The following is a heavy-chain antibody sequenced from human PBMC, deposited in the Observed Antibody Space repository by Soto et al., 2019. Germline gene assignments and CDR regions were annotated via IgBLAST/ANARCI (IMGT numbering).Heavy chain of an antibody. CDR2: IYYSGST. V-gene: IGHV4-31*03. Sequence: QVQLQESGPGLVKPSQTLSLTCTVSGGSISSGGYYWSWIRQHPGKGLEWIGYIYYSGSTYYNPSLKSRVTISVATSKNQFSLKLSSVTAADTAVYYCARSDCSGGSCYSFYYYGMDVWGQGTTVTVSS. CDR3: ARSDCSGGSCYSFYYYGMDV. J-gene: IGHJ6*02. CDR1: GGSISSGGYY. D-gene: IGHD2-15*01.